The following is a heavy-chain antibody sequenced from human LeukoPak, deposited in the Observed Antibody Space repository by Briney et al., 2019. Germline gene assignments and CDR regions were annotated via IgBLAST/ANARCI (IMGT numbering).Heavy chain of an antibody. J-gene: IGHJ6*02. D-gene: IGHD1-14*01. Sequence: GGSLRLSCAASGFTFSDYYMSWIRQAPGKGLEWVSFIVSSSTYTNYADFVKDRFTISRDNAKNSLYLQMNSLRAEDTAVYYCARDIDLTAGIMDVWGQGTTVTVS. CDR3: ARDIDLTAGIMDV. CDR2: IVSSSTYT. V-gene: IGHV3-11*05. CDR1: GFTFSDYY.